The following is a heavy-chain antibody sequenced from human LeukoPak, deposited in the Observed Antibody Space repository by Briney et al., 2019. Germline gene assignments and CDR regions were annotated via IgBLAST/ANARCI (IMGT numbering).Heavy chain of an antibody. Sequence: PSETLSLTRAVYGGSFSGYYWSWIRQPAGKGLEWIGRIYTNGSTNYNPSLKSRVTISVDTSKNQFSLKLSSVTAADTAVYYCARGSTVTTFDAFDIWGQGTMVTVSS. J-gene: IGHJ3*02. CDR2: IYTNGST. CDR3: ARGSTVTTFDAFDI. D-gene: IGHD4-17*01. V-gene: IGHV4-59*10. CDR1: GGSFSGYY.